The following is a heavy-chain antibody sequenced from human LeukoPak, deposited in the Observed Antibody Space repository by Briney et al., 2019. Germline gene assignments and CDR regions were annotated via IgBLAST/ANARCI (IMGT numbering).Heavy chain of an antibody. CDR1: GGSISSYY. D-gene: IGHD4-17*01. CDR2: IYYSGST. J-gene: IGHJ5*02. V-gene: IGHV4-59*01. CDR3: ARDKGDYGDYYWFDP. Sequence: PSETLSLTCTVSGGSISSYYWSWIRQAPGKGLEWIGHIYYSGSTNYNPSLKSRVTISVDTSKNQFSLKLRSVTAADTAVYYCARDKGDYGDYYWFDPWGQGTLVTVSS.